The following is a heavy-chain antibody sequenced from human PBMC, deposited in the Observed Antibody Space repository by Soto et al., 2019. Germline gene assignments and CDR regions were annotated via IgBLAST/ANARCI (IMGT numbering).Heavy chain of an antibody. CDR3: AISQRLYYDILTGYYSTYYYYGMDV. CDR1: GGSISSGGYY. Sequence: SETLSLTCTVSGGSISSGGYYWSWIRQHPGKGLEWIGYIYYSGSTYYNPSLKSRVTISVDTSTNQFSLKLSTVTAADTAVYYCAISQRLYYDILTGYYSTYYYYGMDVWGQGTTVTVSS. V-gene: IGHV4-31*03. CDR2: IYYSGST. D-gene: IGHD3-9*01. J-gene: IGHJ6*02.